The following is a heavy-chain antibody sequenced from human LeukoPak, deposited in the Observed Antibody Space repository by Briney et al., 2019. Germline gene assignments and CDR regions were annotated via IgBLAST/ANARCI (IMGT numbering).Heavy chain of an antibody. CDR2: FDPEDGET. D-gene: IGHD1-26*01. J-gene: IGHJ5*02. Sequence: ASVKVSCKVSGYTLTELSMHWVRQAPGKGLEWMGGFDPEDGETIYAQKFQGRVSMTEDTSTDTAYMELSSLRSEDTAMYYCATDTGSYYLRYFDLWGQGTLVTVSS. CDR1: GYTLTELS. V-gene: IGHV1-24*01. CDR3: ATDTGSYYLRYFDL.